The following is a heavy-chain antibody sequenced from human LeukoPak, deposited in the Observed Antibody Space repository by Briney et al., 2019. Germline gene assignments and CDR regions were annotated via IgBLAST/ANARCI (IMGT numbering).Heavy chain of an antibody. CDR2: IYYSGST. D-gene: IGHD3-9*01. CDR1: GGSISSYY. CDR3: ARHSYDILTGPNWSDP. V-gene: IGHV4-59*08. J-gene: IGHJ5*02. Sequence: PSETLSLTCTVSGGSISSYYWSWIRQPPGKGLEWIGYIYYSGSTNYNPSLKSRVTISVDTSKNQFSLKLSSVTAADTAVYYCARHSYDILTGPNWSDPWGQGTLVTVSS.